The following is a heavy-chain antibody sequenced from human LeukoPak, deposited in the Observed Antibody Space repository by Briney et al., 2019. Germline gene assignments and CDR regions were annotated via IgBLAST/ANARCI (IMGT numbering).Heavy chain of an antibody. CDR3: AKAPGIAAAGDY. D-gene: IGHD6-13*01. J-gene: IGHJ4*02. CDR1: GFTFDDYA. CDR2: ISWNSGSI. V-gene: IGHV3-9*01. Sequence: GRSLRLSCAASGFTFDDYAMHWVRQAPGKGLEWVSGISWNSGSIGYAVSVKGRFTISRDNAKNSLYLQMNSLRAEDTALYYCAKAPGIAAAGDYWGQGTLVPVSS.